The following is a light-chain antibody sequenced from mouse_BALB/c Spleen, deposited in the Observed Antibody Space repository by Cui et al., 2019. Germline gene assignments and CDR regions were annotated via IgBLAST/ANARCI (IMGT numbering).Light chain of an antibody. CDR3: HQRSSYPYT. J-gene: IGKJ2*01. Sequence: QIVLTQSPAIMSASPGEKVTMTCSASSSIRYMHWYQQKPGTSPKRWIYDTSKLASGVPARFSGSGSGTSYSLTISSMEAEDAATYYCHQRSSYPYTFGGGTKLEIK. CDR1: SSIRY. V-gene: IGKV4-70*01. CDR2: DTS.